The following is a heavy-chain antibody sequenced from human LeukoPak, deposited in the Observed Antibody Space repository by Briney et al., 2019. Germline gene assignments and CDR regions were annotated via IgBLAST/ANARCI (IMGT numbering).Heavy chain of an antibody. CDR1: GFTFSSYA. V-gene: IGHV3-23*01. J-gene: IGHJ4*02. CDR2: ISGSGDST. D-gene: IGHD3-10*01. CDR3: AKDPAYYGSGSYPDY. Sequence: GGSLRLSCAASGFTFSSYAMSWVRQAPGKGLEWVSAISGSGDSTYYADSGKGRFTISRDNSKNTLYLQMNSLRAEDTAVYYCAKDPAYYGSGSYPDYWGQGTLVTVSS.